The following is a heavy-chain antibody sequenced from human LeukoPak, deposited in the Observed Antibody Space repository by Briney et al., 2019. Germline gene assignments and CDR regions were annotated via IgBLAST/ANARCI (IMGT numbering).Heavy chain of an antibody. CDR2: FYYSGGT. CDR1: GGSISSYY. Sequence: SETLSLTCTVSGGSISSYYWSWIRQPPGKGLEWLGYFYYSGGTNYNPSLNSRLTISVDTSKNQFSLKLSSVTAADTAVYYCARLAGGDYSGYDDLDYWGQGTLVTVSS. J-gene: IGHJ4*02. D-gene: IGHD5-12*01. V-gene: IGHV4-59*08. CDR3: ARLAGGDYSGYDDLDY.